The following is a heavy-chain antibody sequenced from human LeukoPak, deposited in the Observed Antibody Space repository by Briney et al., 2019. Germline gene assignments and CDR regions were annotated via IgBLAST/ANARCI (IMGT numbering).Heavy chain of an antibody. D-gene: IGHD6-19*01. V-gene: IGHV3-30-3*01. CDR1: GFTFSSYA. J-gene: IGHJ4*02. Sequence: GGSLRLSCAASGFTFSSYAMHWVRQAPGKGLEWVAVISYDGSNKYYADSVKGRFTISRDNSKNTLYLQMNSLRAEDTAVYYCASKRKYSSGALNYWGQGTLVTVSS. CDR3: ASKRKYSSGALNY. CDR2: ISYDGSNK.